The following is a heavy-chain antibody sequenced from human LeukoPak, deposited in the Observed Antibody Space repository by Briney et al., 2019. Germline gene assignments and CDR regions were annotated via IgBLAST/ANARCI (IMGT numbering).Heavy chain of an antibody. D-gene: IGHD2-15*01. J-gene: IGHJ4*02. CDR1: GFTFSSYS. CDR3: ARDRSEYCSGGSCYATDY. V-gene: IGHV3-21*01. CDR2: ISSSSSFI. Sequence: PGGSLRLSCAASGFTFSSYSMNWVRQAPGKGLEWVSSISSSSSFIYYADSVKGRFTISRDNAKNSLYLRMNSLRAEDTAVYYCARDRSEYCSGGSCYATDYWGQGTLVTVSS.